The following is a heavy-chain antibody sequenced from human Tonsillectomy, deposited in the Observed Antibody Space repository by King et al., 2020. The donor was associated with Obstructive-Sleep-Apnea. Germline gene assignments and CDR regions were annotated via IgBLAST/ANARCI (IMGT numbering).Heavy chain of an antibody. CDR1: GGSISSSSYY. CDR2: IYYSGST. J-gene: IGHJ4*02. V-gene: IGHV4-39*07. D-gene: IGHD5-18*01. Sequence: LQLQESGPGLVKPSETLSLTCTVSGGSISSSSYYWGWIRQPPGKGLEWIGSIYYSGSTYYNPSLKSRVTISVDTSKNQFSLKLSSVTAADTAVYYCAPQKGLLYFDYWGQGTLVTVSS. CDR3: APQKGLLYFDY.